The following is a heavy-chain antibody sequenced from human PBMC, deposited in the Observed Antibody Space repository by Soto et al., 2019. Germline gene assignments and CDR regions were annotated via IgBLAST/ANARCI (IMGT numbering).Heavy chain of an antibody. Sequence: PGWSLRLSCAASQITFSNYAMSWVRQAPGKGLEWVSAISGSGDYTYYADSVKGRFTISRDNSKNTLYLQMNSLRAEDTAVYYCARDQRYCSGHTCYTKVGYWGQGTQVTVSP. V-gene: IGHV3-23*01. CDR3: ARDQRYCSGHTCYTKVGY. D-gene: IGHD2-2*02. CDR1: QITFSNYA. CDR2: ISGSGDYT. J-gene: IGHJ4*02.